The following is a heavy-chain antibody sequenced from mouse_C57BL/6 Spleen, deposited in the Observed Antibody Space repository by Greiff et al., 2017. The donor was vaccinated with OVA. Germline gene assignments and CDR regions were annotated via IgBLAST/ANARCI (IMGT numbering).Heavy chain of an antibody. CDR3: TGSSPPDY. CDR2: IDPEDGDP. D-gene: IGHD1-1*01. CDR1: GFNIKDYY. Sequence: VQLQQSGAELVRPGASVKLSCTASGFNIKDYYMHWVKQRPEQGLEWIGRIDPEDGDPEYAPKFQGKATMPADTSSNTAYLQLSSLTSEDTAVYYWTGSSPPDYWGQGTTLTVSS. J-gene: IGHJ2*01. V-gene: IGHV14-1*01.